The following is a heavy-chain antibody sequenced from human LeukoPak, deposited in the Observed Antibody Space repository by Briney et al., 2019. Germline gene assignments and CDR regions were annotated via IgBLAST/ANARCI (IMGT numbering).Heavy chain of an antibody. Sequence: SGGSLRLSCAASGFTFSSYWMHWVRQAPGKGLVWVSRVNSDGSSTSYADSVKGRFTIYRDNAKNTLYLQMNSLRAEDTAVYYCARAHGYSSSWRIDYWGQGTLVTVSS. CDR2: VNSDGSST. D-gene: IGHD6-13*01. V-gene: IGHV3-74*01. J-gene: IGHJ4*02. CDR3: ARAHGYSSSWRIDY. CDR1: GFTFSSYW.